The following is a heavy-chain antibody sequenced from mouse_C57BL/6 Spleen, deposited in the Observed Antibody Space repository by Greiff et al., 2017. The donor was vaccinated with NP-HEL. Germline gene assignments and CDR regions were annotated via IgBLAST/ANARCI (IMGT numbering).Heavy chain of an antibody. Sequence: VQLQQSGPELVKPGASVKISCKASGYAFSSSWMNWVKQRPGKGLEWIGRIYPGDGDTNYNGKFKGKATLTADKSSSTAYMQLSSLTSEDSAVYFCARSTRITTRGDYYAMDYWGQGTSVTVSS. J-gene: IGHJ4*01. D-gene: IGHD2-4*01. CDR1: GYAFSSSW. V-gene: IGHV1-82*01. CDR3: ARSTRITTRGDYYAMDY. CDR2: IYPGDGDT.